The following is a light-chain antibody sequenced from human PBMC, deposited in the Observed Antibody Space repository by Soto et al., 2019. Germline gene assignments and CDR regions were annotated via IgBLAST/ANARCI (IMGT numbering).Light chain of an antibody. CDR3: QQYDKA. Sequence: DIQMTQSPSSLSASVGDRVTITCQASQDISNYLNWYQQKPGKAPKLLIYDASNLETGVPSRFSGSGSGTDFTFTISSLQPEDIATYYCQQYDKAFGPGNKVDIK. CDR2: DAS. V-gene: IGKV1-33*01. CDR1: QDISNY. J-gene: IGKJ3*01.